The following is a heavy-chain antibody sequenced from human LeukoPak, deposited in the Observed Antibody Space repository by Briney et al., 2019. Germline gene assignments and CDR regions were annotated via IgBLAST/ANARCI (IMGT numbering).Heavy chain of an antibody. Sequence: GASVKVSCKASGYTFIDYYIHWVRQAPGQGLEWMGWISGYNGYTHYAHNLQGRVTMTTDTSTSTAYMELRSLRSDDTAVYYCARDEARYSSGYYPNWFDPWGQGTLVTVSS. CDR1: GYTFIDYY. CDR3: ARDEARYSSGYYPNWFDP. J-gene: IGHJ5*02. V-gene: IGHV1-18*04. D-gene: IGHD3-22*01. CDR2: ISGYNGYT.